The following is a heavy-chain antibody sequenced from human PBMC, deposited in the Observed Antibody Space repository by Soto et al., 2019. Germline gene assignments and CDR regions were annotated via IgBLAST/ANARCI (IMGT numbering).Heavy chain of an antibody. Sequence: GGSLRLSCAASGFTFSSYGMHWVRQAPGKGLEWVANIHGDGGKIYYVDSVKGRFTISRDNAKRSLYLQMKSLRAEDTAVYYCARDFYGGYTYGTGDYWGQGALVTVSS. V-gene: IGHV3-7*01. CDR2: IHGDGGKI. CDR3: ARDFYGGYTYGTGDY. J-gene: IGHJ4*02. CDR1: GFTFSSYG. D-gene: IGHD5-18*01.